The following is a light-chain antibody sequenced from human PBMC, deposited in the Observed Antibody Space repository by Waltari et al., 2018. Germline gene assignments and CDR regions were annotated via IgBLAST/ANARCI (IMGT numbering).Light chain of an antibody. Sequence: EVVLTQSPATLSLSPGERATLSCRASQSVSSFVAWYQQKPGQAPRLLIYDASNRATGIPARFSGSGSGTDFTLTISSLEPEDFAVYYCQQRSNVLFAFGPGTKVDFK. V-gene: IGKV3-11*01. CDR1: QSVSSF. CDR2: DAS. CDR3: QQRSNVLFA. J-gene: IGKJ3*01.